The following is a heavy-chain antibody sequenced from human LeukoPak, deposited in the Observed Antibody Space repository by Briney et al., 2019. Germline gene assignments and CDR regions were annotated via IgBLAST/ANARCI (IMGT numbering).Heavy chain of an antibody. CDR2: ISGSGGST. D-gene: IGHD2-15*01. J-gene: IGHJ5*02. V-gene: IGHV3-23*01. Sequence: GGSLRLSCAASGFTFSSYAMSWIRQAPGKGLEWVSDISGSGGSTYYADSVKGLFTISRDNSKNTLYLQMNSPSAEDTAVYYCAKSIPYCSGSSCYQGGNWFDPWGQGTLVTVSS. CDR1: GFTFSSYA. CDR3: AKSIPYCSGSSCYQGGNWFDP.